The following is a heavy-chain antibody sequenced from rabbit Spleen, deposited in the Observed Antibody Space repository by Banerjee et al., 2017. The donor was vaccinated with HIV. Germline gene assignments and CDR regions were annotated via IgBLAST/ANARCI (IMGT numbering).Heavy chain of an antibody. Sequence: EQLEEGGGGLVKPEGTLTITCKASGVSLNGKDVMCWVRQAPGKGLEWIACINIVTGKSVYASWAEGRFIMSRTSSTTVTLQMTSLTAADTATYFCARDLVAVIGWNFNLWGPGTLVTVS. V-gene: IGHV1S45*01. D-gene: IGHD1-1*01. CDR2: INIVTGKS. CDR1: GVSLNGKDV. CDR3: ARDLVAVIGWNFNL. J-gene: IGHJ4*01.